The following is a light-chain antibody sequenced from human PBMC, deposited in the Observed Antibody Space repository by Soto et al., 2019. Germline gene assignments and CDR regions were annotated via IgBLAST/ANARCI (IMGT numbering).Light chain of an antibody. CDR1: QSVSDF. J-gene: IGKJ3*01. Sequence: EIVLTQSPATLSLSPGERATLSCRASQSVSDFLDWYHQKPGQAPRLLIYDASNRASGIPARFSGSGSGTDFTLTISRLEPEDSAVYYCQQYGSSPLTFGPGTKVDLK. V-gene: IGKV3-20*01. CDR3: QQYGSSPLT. CDR2: DAS.